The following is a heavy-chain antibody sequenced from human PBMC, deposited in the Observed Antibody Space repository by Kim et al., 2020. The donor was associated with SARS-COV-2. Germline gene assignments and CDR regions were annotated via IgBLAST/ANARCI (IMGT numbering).Heavy chain of an antibody. Sequence: GGSLRLSCAASGFTFSSYWMSWVRQAPGKGLEWVANIKQDGSEKYYVDSVKGRFTISRDNAKNSLYLQMNSLRAEDTAVYYCARDLPGSSIAARALRYYYYGMDVWGQGTTVTVSS. V-gene: IGHV3-7*01. D-gene: IGHD6-6*01. J-gene: IGHJ6*02. CDR3: ARDLPGSSIAARALRYYYYGMDV. CDR2: IKQDGSEK. CDR1: GFTFSSYW.